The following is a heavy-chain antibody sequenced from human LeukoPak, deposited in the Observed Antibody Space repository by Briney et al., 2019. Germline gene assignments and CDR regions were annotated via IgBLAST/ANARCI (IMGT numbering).Heavy chain of an antibody. CDR1: GFTFSSYA. CDR2: INDSGGST. V-gene: IGHV3-23*01. CDR3: ARVQRWLQLSSDAFDI. Sequence: PGGSLRLSCAASGFTFSSYAMSWVRQAPGKGLEWVSAINDSGGSTYYADSVKGRFTISRDNSKNTLYLQMNSLRAEDTAVYYCARVQRWLQLSSDAFDIWGQGTMVTVSS. J-gene: IGHJ3*02. D-gene: IGHD5-24*01.